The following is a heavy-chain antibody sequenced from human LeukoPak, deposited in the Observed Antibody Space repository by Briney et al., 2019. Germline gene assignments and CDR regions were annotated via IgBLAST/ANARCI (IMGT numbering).Heavy chain of an antibody. D-gene: IGHD1-26*01. CDR3: ARDKQVGATYFDY. CDR1: GFTLSSYW. J-gene: IGHJ4*02. V-gene: IGHV3-7*01. Sequence: GGSLRLSCAASGFTLSSYWMSWVRQAPGKGLEWVANIKQDGREIYYVDSVKGRFTISRDSAKNSLYLQMNSLRAEDTAVYYCARDKQVGATYFDYWGQGTLVTVS. CDR2: IKQDGREI.